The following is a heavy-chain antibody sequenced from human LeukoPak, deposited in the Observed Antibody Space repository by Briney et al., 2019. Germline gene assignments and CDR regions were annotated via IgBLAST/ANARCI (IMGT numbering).Heavy chain of an antibody. CDR3: ARDPRVGASLDDAFDI. D-gene: IGHD1-26*01. CDR1: GGSISRSNYY. J-gene: IGHJ3*02. Sequence: SETLSLTCTVSGGSISRSNYYWAWIRQPPGQGLEWIGSIYYSGSTYYNPSLKSRISISVDTSKNHFSLIMSFVTAADTAVYYCARDPRVGASLDDAFDIWGQGTMVTVSS. CDR2: IYYSGST. V-gene: IGHV4-39*07.